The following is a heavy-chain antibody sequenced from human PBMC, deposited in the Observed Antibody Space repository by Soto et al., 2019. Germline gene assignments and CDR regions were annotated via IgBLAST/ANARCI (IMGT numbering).Heavy chain of an antibody. CDR2: ISWNSGSI. J-gene: IGHJ4*02. Sequence: GGSLRLSCAASGFTFDDYAMHWVRQAPGKGLEWVSGISWNSGSIGYADSVKGRFTISRDNAKNSLYLQMNSLRAEDTALYYCAKDRRGLTYYFDYWGQGTLVTVSS. V-gene: IGHV3-9*01. CDR1: GFTFDDYA. CDR3: AKDRRGLTYYFDY.